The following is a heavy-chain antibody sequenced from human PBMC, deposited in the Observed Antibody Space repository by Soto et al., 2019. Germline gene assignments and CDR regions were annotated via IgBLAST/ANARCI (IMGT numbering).Heavy chain of an antibody. Sequence: TPSLTWSVSSNYIRSGGYSWSWIRQQPGKGLEWIGYIYHSGSTYYNPSLKSRVTISVDRSKNQFSLKLSSVTAADTDVYDLDSAYRITGTISFYYWGQGTLVTV. CDR3: DSAYRITGTISFYY. V-gene: IGHV4-30-2*01. D-gene: IGHD1-7*01. J-gene: IGHJ4*02. CDR1: SNYIRSGGYS. CDR2: IYHSGST.